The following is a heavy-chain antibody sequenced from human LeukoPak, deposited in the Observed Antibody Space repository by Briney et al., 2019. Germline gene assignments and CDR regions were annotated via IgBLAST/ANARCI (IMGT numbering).Heavy chain of an antibody. CDR3: ARYIGRGYFDL. J-gene: IGHJ2*01. CDR1: RGSISNYF. D-gene: IGHD5-12*01. Sequence: PSETLSLTCTVSRGSISNYFWSWVRRPPGMGLEWIGYIYYTGNTNYTPSLKSRVTISVDTSKNQFSLRLSSVTAADTAFYYCARYIGRGYFDLWGRGTLVIVSS. CDR2: IYYTGNT. V-gene: IGHV4-59*01.